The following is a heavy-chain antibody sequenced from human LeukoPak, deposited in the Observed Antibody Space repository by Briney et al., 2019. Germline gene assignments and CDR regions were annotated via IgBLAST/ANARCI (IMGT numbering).Heavy chain of an antibody. CDR1: GGSISSYH. Sequence: PSETLSLTCSVSGGSISSYHWSWIRQPPGKGLEWIGYNYNRGTTNYNPSLKRRVTLSVDRSKHQFSLSLPSVTPADTAVYYCAREKASAGPHFEHWGRGILVTVSS. D-gene: IGHD6-13*01. V-gene: IGHV4-59*01. CDR2: NYNRGTT. J-gene: IGHJ5*02. CDR3: AREKASAGPHFEH.